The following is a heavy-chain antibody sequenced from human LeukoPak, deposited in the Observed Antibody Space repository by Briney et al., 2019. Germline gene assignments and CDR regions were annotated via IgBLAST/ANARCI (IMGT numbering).Heavy chain of an antibody. CDR1: GFTFNDYY. D-gene: IGHD2-8*01. CDR3: ARDSRLTNGGQPGFDP. Sequence: GGSLRLSCAASGFTFNDYYMSWIRQAPGKGLEWLSHISDSGSTIYYADSVKGRFTVSRDNTKNSLYLQMNSLTAEDTAIYYCARDSRLTNGGQPGFDPWGQGTLVTVSS. J-gene: IGHJ5*02. V-gene: IGHV3-11*01. CDR2: ISDSGSTI.